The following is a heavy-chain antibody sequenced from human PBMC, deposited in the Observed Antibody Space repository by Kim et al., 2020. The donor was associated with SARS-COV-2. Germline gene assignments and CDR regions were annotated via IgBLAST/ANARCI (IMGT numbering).Heavy chain of an antibody. CDR2: ISGSIPDT. V-gene: IGHV3-23*01. Sequence: GGSLRLSCEASGFTFSDHAMSWVRRAPGKGLEWVSGISGSIPDTTYSDSVRGRFTISRDNSKNTLYLQMDSLRVDDTAEYYCAKDVLYVPGRGYFDSWGQGVLVTVSS. D-gene: IGHD2-15*01. J-gene: IGHJ4*02. CDR1: GFTFSDHA. CDR3: AKDVLYVPGRGYFDS.